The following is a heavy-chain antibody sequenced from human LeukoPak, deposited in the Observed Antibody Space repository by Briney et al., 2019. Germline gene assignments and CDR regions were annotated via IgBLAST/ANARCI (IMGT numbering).Heavy chain of an antibody. Sequence: GASVKVSCKASGGSFSSYAISWVRQAPGQGPEWMGRTIPIFGIANYAQKFQGRVTIIADKSTSTAYMELSGLRSEDTAVYYCASGHYGDYGQWSSMNYWGQGTLVTVSS. D-gene: IGHD4-17*01. V-gene: IGHV1-69*04. CDR1: GGSFSSYA. CDR2: TIPIFGIA. CDR3: ASGHYGDYGQWSSMNY. J-gene: IGHJ4*02.